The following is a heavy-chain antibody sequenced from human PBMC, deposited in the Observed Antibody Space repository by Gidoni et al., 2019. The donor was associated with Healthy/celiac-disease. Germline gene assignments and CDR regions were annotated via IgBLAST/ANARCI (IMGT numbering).Heavy chain of an antibody. V-gene: IGHV3-23*01. J-gene: IGHJ4*02. CDR1: GFTFSSYA. CDR3: AKERPGRGSVSKRGYYFDY. CDR2: ISGSGGST. D-gene: IGHD3-10*01. Sequence: EVQLLESGGGLVQPGGSLRLSCAASGFTFSSYAMRWVRQAPGKGLEWVSAISGSGGSTYYADSVKGRFTISRDNSKNTLYLQMNSLRAEDTAVYYCAKERPGRGSVSKRGYYFDYWGQGTLVTVSS.